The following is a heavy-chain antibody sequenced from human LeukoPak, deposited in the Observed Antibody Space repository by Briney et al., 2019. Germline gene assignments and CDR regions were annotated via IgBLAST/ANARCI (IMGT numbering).Heavy chain of an antibody. Sequence: SETLSLTCAVYGGFFSGYYWSWIRQPPGKGLEWIGEINHSGSTNYNPSLKSRVTISVDTSKNQFSLKLSSVTAADTAVYYCARGKSGSSTSYYYYGMDVWGQGTTVTVSS. CDR1: GGFFSGYY. V-gene: IGHV4-34*01. CDR3: ARGKSGSSTSYYYYGMDV. D-gene: IGHD1-26*01. J-gene: IGHJ6*02. CDR2: INHSGST.